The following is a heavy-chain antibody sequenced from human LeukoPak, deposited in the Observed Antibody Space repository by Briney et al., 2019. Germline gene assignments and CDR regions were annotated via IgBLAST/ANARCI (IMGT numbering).Heavy chain of an antibody. CDR1: GGTFSSYA. V-gene: IGHV1-69*04. CDR3: ASPLGSSGYYPFDY. Sequence: SVKVSCKASGGTFSSYAISWVRQAPGQGLEWMGRIIPILGIANYAQKFQGRVTITADKSTSTAYMELSSLRSEDTAVYYCASPLGSSGYYPFDYWGQGTLVTVSS. CDR2: IIPILGIA. D-gene: IGHD3-22*01. J-gene: IGHJ4*02.